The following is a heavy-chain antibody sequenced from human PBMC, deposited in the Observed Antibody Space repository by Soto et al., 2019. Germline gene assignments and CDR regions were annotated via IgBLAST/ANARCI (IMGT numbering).Heavy chain of an antibody. V-gene: IGHV3-9*01. D-gene: IGHD3-22*01. CDR3: AKDVYFYDSSGPIILDY. J-gene: IGHJ4*02. CDR2: ISWNSGYI. Sequence: EVQLVESGGGLVQPGRSLRLSCAASGFTFDDYAMHWVRQAPGKGLEWVSGISWNSGYIGYADSVKGRLTISRDNAKNSLYLQMNSLGAEDPALYYCAKDVYFYDSSGPIILDYWGQGTLGTVSS. CDR1: GFTFDDYA.